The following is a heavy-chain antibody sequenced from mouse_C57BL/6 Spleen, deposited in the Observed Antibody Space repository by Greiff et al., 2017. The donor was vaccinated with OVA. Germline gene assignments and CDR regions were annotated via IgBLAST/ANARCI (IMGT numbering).Heavy chain of an antibody. CDR3: ARNGDGYPAWFAY. CDR1: GYTFTSYW. V-gene: IGHV1-52*01. CDR2: IDPSDSAT. D-gene: IGHD2-3*01. Sequence: VQLQQPGAELVRPGSSVKLSCKASGYTFTSYWMHWVKQRPIQGLEWIGNIDPSDSATHYNQKFKDKATLTVDKSSSTAYMQLSSLTSEDSAVYYCARNGDGYPAWFAYWGQGTLVTVSA. J-gene: IGHJ3*01.